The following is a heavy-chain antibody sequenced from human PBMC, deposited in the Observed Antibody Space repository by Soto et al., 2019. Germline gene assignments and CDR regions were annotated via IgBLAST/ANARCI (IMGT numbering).Heavy chain of an antibody. J-gene: IGHJ3*02. Sequence: PSETLSLTCTVSGGSISSGGYYWSWIRQHPGKGLEWIGYIYYSGSTYYNPSLKSRVTISVDTSKNQFSLKLSSVTAADTAVYYCARGQELRYFDWPYAFDIWGQGTMVTVSS. D-gene: IGHD3-9*01. CDR3: ARGQELRYFDWPYAFDI. CDR2: IYYSGST. V-gene: IGHV4-31*03. CDR1: GGSISSGGYY.